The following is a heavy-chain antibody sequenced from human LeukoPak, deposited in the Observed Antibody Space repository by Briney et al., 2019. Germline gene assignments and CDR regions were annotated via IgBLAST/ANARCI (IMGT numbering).Heavy chain of an antibody. V-gene: IGHV3-23*01. Sequence: PGGSLRLSCAASGFTFSSYAMSWVRQAPGKGLEWVSAISGSGGSTYYADSVKGRFTISRDNSKNTLYLQMNSLRAEDTAVYYCAKDSLRKSIVGTTTRGVNDYWGQGTLVTVSS. D-gene: IGHD1-26*01. CDR2: ISGSGGST. J-gene: IGHJ4*02. CDR3: AKDSLRKSIVGTTTRGVNDY. CDR1: GFTFSSYA.